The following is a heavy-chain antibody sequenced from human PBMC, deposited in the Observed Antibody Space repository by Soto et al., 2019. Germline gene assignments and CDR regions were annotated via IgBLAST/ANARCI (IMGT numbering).Heavy chain of an antibody. CDR2: ISGSGGST. CDR3: AKEGLRWNRYYDGY. CDR1: GFTFGIYA. Sequence: GGSLRLSCAASGFTFGIYAMSWVGQAPGKGLEWVSAISGSGGSTYYADSVKGRFTISRDNSKNTLYLQMNSLRAEDTAVYYCAKEGLRWNRYYDGYWGQGTLVTVSS. J-gene: IGHJ4*02. D-gene: IGHD3-22*01. V-gene: IGHV3-23*01.